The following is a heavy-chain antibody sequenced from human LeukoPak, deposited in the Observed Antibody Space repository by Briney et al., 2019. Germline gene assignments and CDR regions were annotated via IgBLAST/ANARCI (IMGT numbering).Heavy chain of an antibody. Sequence: GRSLRLSCAASGFTFSSYGMHWVRQAPGKGLEWVAVISYDGSNKYYADSVKGRFTISRDNSKNTLYLQMNSLRAEDTAVYYCAGDIVRYFDSLDDYWGQGTLVTVSS. J-gene: IGHJ4*02. V-gene: IGHV3-30*03. CDR3: AGDIVRYFDSLDDY. D-gene: IGHD3-9*01. CDR1: GFTFSSYG. CDR2: ISYDGSNK.